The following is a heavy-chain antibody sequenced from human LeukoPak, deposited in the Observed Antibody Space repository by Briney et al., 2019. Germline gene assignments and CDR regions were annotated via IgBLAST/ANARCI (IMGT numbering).Heavy chain of an antibody. V-gene: IGHV3-43*01. CDR3: ASSDWYHYFDY. CDR1: GFTFDDYT. CDR2: ISWDGGST. D-gene: IGHD2-21*02. Sequence: GGSLRLSCAASGFTFDDYTMHWVRQAPGKGLEWVSLISWDGGSTYYADSVKGRFTISRDNSKNSLYLQMNSLRAEDTAVYYCASSDWYHYFDYWGQGTLVTVSS. J-gene: IGHJ4*02.